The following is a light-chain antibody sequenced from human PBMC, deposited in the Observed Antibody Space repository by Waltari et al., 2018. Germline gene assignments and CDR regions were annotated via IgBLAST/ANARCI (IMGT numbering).Light chain of an antibody. Sequence: EIVLTQSPGTLSLSPGERATLSYRTSQRVSTTFLSWYQQKPGQAPRLLIYGAYNRATGIPDRFSGSGSGTDFTLTISRLEPEDVAVFYCQQYDASPPMYTFGQGTKLEIK. CDR3: QQYDASPPMYT. CDR1: QRVSTTF. J-gene: IGKJ2*01. V-gene: IGKV3-20*01. CDR2: GAY.